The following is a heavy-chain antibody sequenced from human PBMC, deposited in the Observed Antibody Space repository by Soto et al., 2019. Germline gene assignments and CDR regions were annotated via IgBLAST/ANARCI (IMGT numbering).Heavy chain of an antibody. V-gene: IGHV3-21*01. J-gene: IGHJ4*01. D-gene: IGHD4-17*01. CDR1: GFTFSGYS. Sequence: EVQLVESGGGLVKPGGSLRLSCAASGFTFSGYSLNWVRQAPGKGLEWVSSISSSSSYIYYADSVKGRFTISRDNAKKSLDLQIYSLRAEDTAVYYCARSFNGDYPFDYWGHGTLVTGSS. CDR3: ARSFNGDYPFDY. CDR2: ISSSSSYI.